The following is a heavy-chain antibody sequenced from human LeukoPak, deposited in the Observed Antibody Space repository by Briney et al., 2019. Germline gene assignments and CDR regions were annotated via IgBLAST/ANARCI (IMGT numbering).Heavy chain of an antibody. Sequence: GGSLRLSCAASGFTFSSYAMSWVRQTPGKGLEWVSAISGSGGSTYYVDSVKGRFTISRDNSKNTLYLQMNSLRAEYTAVYYCAKEGAVAGPYYFDYWGQGTLITVSS. J-gene: IGHJ4*02. V-gene: IGHV3-23*01. CDR2: ISGSGGST. CDR1: GFTFSSYA. CDR3: AKEGAVAGPYYFDY. D-gene: IGHD6-19*01.